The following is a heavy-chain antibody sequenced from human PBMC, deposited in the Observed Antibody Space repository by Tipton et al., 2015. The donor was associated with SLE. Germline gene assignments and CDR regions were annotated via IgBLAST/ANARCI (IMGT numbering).Heavy chain of an antibody. CDR1: GYSISSGYY. J-gene: IGHJ4*02. Sequence: TLSLTCTVSGYSISSGYYWGWIRQPPGKGLEWIGSIYHSGSTYYNPSLKSRVTISVDTSKNQFSLKLSPVTAADTAVYYCAREIPRAPLDYWGQGTLVTVSS. D-gene: IGHD2-2*02. V-gene: IGHV4-38-2*02. CDR3: AREIPRAPLDY. CDR2: IYHSGST.